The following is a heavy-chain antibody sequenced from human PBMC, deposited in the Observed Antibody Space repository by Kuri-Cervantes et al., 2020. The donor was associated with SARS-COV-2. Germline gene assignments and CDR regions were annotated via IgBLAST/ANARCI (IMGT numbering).Heavy chain of an antibody. D-gene: IGHD6-13*01. CDR3: ASRRAGAAAGIWGWFDP. V-gene: IGHV3-48*01. CDR2: ISSSSSTI. Sequence: LSLTCAASGFTFSSYSMNWVRQAPGKGLEWVSYISSSSSTIYYADSVKGRFTISRDNAKNSLYLQMNSLRAEDTAVYYCASRRAGAAAGIWGWFDPWGQGTLVTDSS. J-gene: IGHJ5*02. CDR1: GFTFSSYS.